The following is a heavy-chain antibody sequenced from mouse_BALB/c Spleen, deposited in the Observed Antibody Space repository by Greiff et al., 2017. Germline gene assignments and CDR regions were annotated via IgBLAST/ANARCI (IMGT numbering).Heavy chain of an antibody. Sequence: DVKLVESGGGLVKPGGSLKLSCAASGFTFSSFGMHWVRQAPEKGLEWVAYISSGSSTIYYADTVKGRFTISRDNPKNTLFLQMTSLRSEDTAMYYCARQAFDYWGQGTTLTVSS. CDR1: GFTFSSFG. CDR2: ISSGSSTI. V-gene: IGHV5-17*02. J-gene: IGHJ2*01. CDR3: ARQAFDY.